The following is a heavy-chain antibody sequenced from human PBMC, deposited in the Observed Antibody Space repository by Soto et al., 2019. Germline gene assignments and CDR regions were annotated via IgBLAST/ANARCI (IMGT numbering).Heavy chain of an antibody. CDR2: IIPIFGTT. J-gene: IGHJ4*02. CDR3: ARGGMRWLQSFYFDY. V-gene: IGHV1-69*13. Sequence: SVKVSCKASRGTFSSYAISWVRQAPGQGLEWMGGIIPIFGTTNFAQKFQGRVTITADESTSTASMELSSLRSEDTALYYFARGGMRWLQSFYFDYWGQGTLVTVSS. CDR1: RGTFSSYA. D-gene: IGHD5-12*01.